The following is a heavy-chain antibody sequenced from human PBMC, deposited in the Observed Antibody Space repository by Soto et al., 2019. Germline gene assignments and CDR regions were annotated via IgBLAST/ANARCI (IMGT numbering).Heavy chain of an antibody. CDR3: ATAHGDFWSGYYQYYFDY. J-gene: IGHJ4*02. CDR1: GYTFTSYG. CDR2: ISAYNGNT. Sequence: QVQLVQSGAEVKKPGASVKVCCKASGYTFTSYGISWVRQAPGQGLEWMGWISAYNGNTNYAQKLQGRVTMTTDTSTRTAYMELRSLRSDDTAVYYCATAHGDFWSGYYQYYFDYWGQGTLVTVSS. D-gene: IGHD3-3*01. V-gene: IGHV1-18*01.